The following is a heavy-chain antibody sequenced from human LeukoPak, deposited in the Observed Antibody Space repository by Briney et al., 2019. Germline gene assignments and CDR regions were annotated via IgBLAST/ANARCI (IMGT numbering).Heavy chain of an antibody. CDR2: IGTSGSTI. Sequence: GGSLRLSCVASGFTFSDYYMSWIRQAPGKGLEWVSYIGTSGSTIYYADSVKGRFTISRDNAKNSLYLQMNSLRAEDTAVYYCARDGYCSSTSCYEGYFDYWGQGTLVTVSS. D-gene: IGHD2-2*03. CDR3: ARDGYCSSTSCYEGYFDY. CDR1: GFTFSDYY. V-gene: IGHV3-11*04. J-gene: IGHJ4*02.